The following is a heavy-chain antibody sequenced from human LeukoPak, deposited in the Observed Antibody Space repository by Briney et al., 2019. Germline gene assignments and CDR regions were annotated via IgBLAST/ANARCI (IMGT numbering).Heavy chain of an antibody. J-gene: IGHJ4*02. V-gene: IGHV3-21*06. CDR3: VRDVGAVRGEVYFDY. CDR1: GFTFSSYW. D-gene: IGHD3-10*01. Sequence: PGGSLRLSCVASGFTFSSYWATWVRQAPGKGLEWVSSITGSGPYMLYADSVKHRFTISRDNTKNLLYLEMNSLRAEDTAMYFCVRDVGAVRGEVYFDYWGQGTLVTVSS. CDR2: ITGSGPYM.